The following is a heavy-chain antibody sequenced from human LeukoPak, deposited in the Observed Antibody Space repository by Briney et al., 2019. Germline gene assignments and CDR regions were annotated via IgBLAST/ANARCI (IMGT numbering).Heavy chain of an antibody. D-gene: IGHD5-18*01. Sequence: GASVKVSCKASGYTFIGHYMHWVRQTPGQGLEWMGWINPNSGGTNYAQQFQGRVTMTRDTSISTAYMELSRLRSDDTAVYYCARDTAMVTYWFDPWGQGTLVTVSS. CDR2: INPNSGGT. V-gene: IGHV1-2*02. J-gene: IGHJ5*02. CDR1: GYTFIGHY. CDR3: ARDTAMVTYWFDP.